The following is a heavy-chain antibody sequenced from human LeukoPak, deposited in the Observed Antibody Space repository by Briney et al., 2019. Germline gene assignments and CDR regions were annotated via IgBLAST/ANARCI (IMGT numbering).Heavy chain of an antibody. CDR1: GFTSSNAW. V-gene: IGHV3-15*01. Sequence: PGGSLRLSCAASGFTSSNAWMTWVRQASGKGLEWLGHIKAQTDGGTADYAAPVKGRFTISRDDSRDTLYLQMNTLNSEDTAVYFCARDLGFYGMDVWGQGTTVTVSS. J-gene: IGHJ6*02. CDR3: ARDLGFYGMDV. CDR2: IKAQTDGGTA. D-gene: IGHD7-27*01.